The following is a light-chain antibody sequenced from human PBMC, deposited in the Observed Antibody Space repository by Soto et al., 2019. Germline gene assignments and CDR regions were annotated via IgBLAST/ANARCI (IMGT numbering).Light chain of an antibody. CDR3: LQTYSGHHT. J-gene: IGKJ5*01. CDR2: AAS. CDR1: QSISTS. Sequence: DIQMAQSPSSLSASVGGRVTITCRASQSISTSLNWYQQKSGKAPHLLVYAASSLQSGVPSRFSGSGSGTDFTLTISSLQPEDSATYYCLQTYSGHHTFGQGTRLEI. V-gene: IGKV1-39*01.